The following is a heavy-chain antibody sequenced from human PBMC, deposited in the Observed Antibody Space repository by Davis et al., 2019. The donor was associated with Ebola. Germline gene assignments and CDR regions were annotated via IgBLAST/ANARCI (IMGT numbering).Heavy chain of an antibody. CDR1: GFTFSSYS. CDR2: INHSGST. V-gene: IGHV4-34*01. Sequence: ESLKISCAASGFTFSSYSMNWVRQPPGKGLEWIGEINHSGSTNYNPSLKSRVTISVDTSKNQFSLKLSSVTAADTAVYYCARDKTGYSSSWNYYYYYGMDVWGQGTTVTVSS. D-gene: IGHD6-13*01. CDR3: ARDKTGYSSSWNYYYYYGMDV. J-gene: IGHJ6*02.